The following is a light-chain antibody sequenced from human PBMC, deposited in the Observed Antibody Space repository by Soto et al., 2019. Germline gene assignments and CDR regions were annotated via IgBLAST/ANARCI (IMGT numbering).Light chain of an antibody. CDR3: SSYAGSNKLV. CDR2: EVS. V-gene: IGLV2-8*01. Sequence: QSALTQPPSASGSPGQSVTISCTGTSSDVGGYNYVSWYQQHPGKAPKLMIYEVSKRPSGVPDRFSGSKSGNTASLTVSGLQAEDEADYYCSSYAGSNKLVFGGGTQLPVL. J-gene: IGLJ2*01. CDR1: SSDVGGYNY.